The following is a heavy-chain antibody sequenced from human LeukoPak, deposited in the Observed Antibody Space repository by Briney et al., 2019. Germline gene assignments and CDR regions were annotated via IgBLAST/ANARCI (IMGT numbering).Heavy chain of an antibody. V-gene: IGHV1-46*01. J-gene: IGHJ4*02. CDR3: AREGRDGYNYGY. CDR1: GGTFISYA. D-gene: IGHD5-24*01. Sequence: ASVKVSCKASGGTFISYAISWVRQAPGQGLEWMGIINPSGGSTSYAQKFQGRVTMTRDTSTSTVYMELSSLRSEDTAVYYCAREGRDGYNYGYWGQGTLVTVSS. CDR2: INPSGGST.